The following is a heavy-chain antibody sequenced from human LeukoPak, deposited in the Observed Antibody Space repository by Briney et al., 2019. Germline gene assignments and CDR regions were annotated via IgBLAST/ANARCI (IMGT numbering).Heavy chain of an antibody. Sequence: SETLPLTCTVSGGSISSSSYYWGWIRQPPGKGLEWIGSIYYSGSTYYNPSLKSRVTISVDTSKNQFSLKLSSVTAADTAVYYCAVMGGSGSYSDYWGQGTLVTVSS. CDR1: GGSISSSSYY. CDR3: AVMGGSGSYSDY. D-gene: IGHD3-10*01. J-gene: IGHJ4*02. V-gene: IGHV4-39*01. CDR2: IYYSGST.